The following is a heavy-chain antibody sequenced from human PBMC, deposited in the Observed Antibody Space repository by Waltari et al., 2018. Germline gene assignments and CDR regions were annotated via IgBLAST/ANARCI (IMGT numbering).Heavy chain of an antibody. Sequence: EVQLVESGGHLIQPGGSLRLSCAASSFTVSGYYMTWVRQAPGKGLEWVESLKHAGNTYYADSVKGRFTFSRDNSKNTLYLQMNSLGAEDTAVYYCARGNTKYGMDVWGQGTTVTVSS. CDR1: SFTVSGYY. CDR3: ARGNTKYGMDV. D-gene: IGHD3-10*01. CDR2: LKHAGNT. J-gene: IGHJ6*02. V-gene: IGHV3-53*01.